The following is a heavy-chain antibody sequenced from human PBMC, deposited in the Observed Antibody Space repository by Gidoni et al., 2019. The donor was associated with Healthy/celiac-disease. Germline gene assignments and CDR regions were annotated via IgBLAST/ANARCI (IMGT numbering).Heavy chain of an antibody. CDR3: ARDNLNYGGSFDL. V-gene: IGHV4-39*07. Sequence: QLQLQESGPGLVKPSATLSLTCTVSGGSISSSSYYWGWIRQPPGKGLEWIGSIYYSGSTYYNPSLKSRVTIAVDTSKNQFSLKLSSVTAADTAVYYCARDNLNYGGSFDLWGRGTLVTVSS. J-gene: IGHJ2*01. D-gene: IGHD4-17*01. CDR2: IYYSGST. CDR1: GGSISSSSYY.